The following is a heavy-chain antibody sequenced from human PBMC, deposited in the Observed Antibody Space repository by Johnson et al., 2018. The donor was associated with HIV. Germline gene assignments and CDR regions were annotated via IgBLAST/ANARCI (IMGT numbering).Heavy chain of an antibody. J-gene: IGHJ3*01. CDR2: IYSGGNT. D-gene: IGHD6-13*01. V-gene: IGHV3-66*02. Sequence: VQLVESGGGLVQPGGSLRLSCAASRFTVSSNYMTWVRQAPGKGLEWVSVIYSGGNTYYADSVKGRFTISRDNAKNSLYLQMSSLRAEDTAMYYCAAQKQPTFWGQGTMVTVSS. CDR1: RFTVSSNY. CDR3: AAQKQPTF.